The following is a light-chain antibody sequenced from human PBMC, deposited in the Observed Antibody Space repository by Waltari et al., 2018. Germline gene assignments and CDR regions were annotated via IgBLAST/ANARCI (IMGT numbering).Light chain of an antibody. CDR3: QQYESLPYT. CDR2: DAS. Sequence: DIQMTQSPSSVSASVGARVTITCQASQDISKFLSWYQHKAGKAPKLLIFDASKMQTGVPYKFGGGGSGTDFTFTIDSLQPEDVATYYCQQYESLPYTFGQGTKVEI. V-gene: IGKV1-33*01. J-gene: IGKJ2*01. CDR1: QDISKF.